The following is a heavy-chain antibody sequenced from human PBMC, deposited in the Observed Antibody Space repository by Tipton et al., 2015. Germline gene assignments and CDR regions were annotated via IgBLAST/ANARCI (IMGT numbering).Heavy chain of an antibody. CDR3: ARVPFDYFDY. CDR1: GGSISSSSYS. V-gene: IGHV4-31*03. CDR2: FFYGGST. Sequence: TLSLTCSVSGGSISSSSYSWVWIRQPPGKALEWIGHFFYGGSTYYNPSLKSRLTISVDMSKNQFSLKLSSVTAADTAVYYCARVPFDYFDYWGQGILVTVSS. J-gene: IGHJ4*02.